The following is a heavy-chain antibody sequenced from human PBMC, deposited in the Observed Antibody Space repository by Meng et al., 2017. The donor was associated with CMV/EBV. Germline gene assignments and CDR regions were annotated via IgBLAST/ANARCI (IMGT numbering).Heavy chain of an antibody. Sequence: ESLKISFAASGFTFSGSSMHLVRHASGPGLEWVGRMRSKANSYATAYAASVKGRFTISRDDSKNTASLKMNSLTTEDTAVYYCTRPNAYYDFWSGYGMGYYYYGMDVWGQGTTVTVSS. CDR3: TRPNAYYDFWSGYGMGYYYYGMDV. CDR2: MRSKANSYAT. CDR1: GFTFSGSS. J-gene: IGHJ6*02. V-gene: IGHV3-73*01. D-gene: IGHD3-3*01.